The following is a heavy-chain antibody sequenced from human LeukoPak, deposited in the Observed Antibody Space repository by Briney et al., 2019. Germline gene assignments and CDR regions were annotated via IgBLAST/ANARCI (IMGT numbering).Heavy chain of an antibody. Sequence: SETLSLTCTVSGGSISSYYWSWIRQPPGKGLEWIGYIYYSGSTNYNPSPKSRVTISVDTSKNQFSLRLSSVTAADTAVYYCARGYDYVWGSHRALGYWGQGTLVTVSS. D-gene: IGHD3-16*02. CDR1: GGSISSYY. V-gene: IGHV4-59*01. CDR3: ARGYDYVWGSHRALGY. CDR2: IYYSGST. J-gene: IGHJ4*02.